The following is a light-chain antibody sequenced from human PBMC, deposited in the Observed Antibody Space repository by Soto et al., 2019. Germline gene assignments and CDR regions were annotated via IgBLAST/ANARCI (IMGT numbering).Light chain of an antibody. Sequence: ELVLTQSPGTLSLSPGERATLSCRASQTVSANYLAWYQQKAGQAPRLLIYGASSRATGIPDRFSGSGSGTDFTLTISSLEPEDFAVYYCQQRSNWPPITFGQGTRLEIK. CDR2: GAS. V-gene: IGKV3D-20*02. CDR3: QQRSNWPPIT. CDR1: QTVSANY. J-gene: IGKJ5*01.